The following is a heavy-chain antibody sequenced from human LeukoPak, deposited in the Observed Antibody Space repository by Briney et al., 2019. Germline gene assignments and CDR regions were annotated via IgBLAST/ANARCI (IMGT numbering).Heavy chain of an antibody. V-gene: IGHV3-74*01. J-gene: IGHJ4*02. CDR2: INNDGRST. CDR1: GFILSNYW. D-gene: IGHD2-8*02. CDR3: ARDGISCTGGHCYFAS. Sequence: PGGSLRLSCATSGFILSNYWMLWVRQAPGKGLVWVSRINNDGRSTTYADSVKGRFTIYRDNARNTLYLQMNGLRAEDTAVYYCARDGISCTGGHCYFASWGKGTLVTVSS.